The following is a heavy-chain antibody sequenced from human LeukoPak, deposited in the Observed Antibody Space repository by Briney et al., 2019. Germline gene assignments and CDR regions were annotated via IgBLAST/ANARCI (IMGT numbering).Heavy chain of an antibody. CDR2: SRGRPNSYTA. D-gene: IGHD5-24*01. Sequence: PGGSLGLSCAASGFTFSDHYMDWVRQAPGKGLEWVGRSRGRPNSYTAEYATSVEGRFTISRDDSKKPLYLQMNSLKTEDTAIYYCANFFGNNFGFWGQGTLVTVSS. CDR1: GFTFSDHY. V-gene: IGHV3-72*01. J-gene: IGHJ4*02. CDR3: ANFFGNNFGF.